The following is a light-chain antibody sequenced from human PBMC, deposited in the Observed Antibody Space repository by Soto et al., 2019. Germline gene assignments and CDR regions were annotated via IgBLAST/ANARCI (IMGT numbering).Light chain of an antibody. J-gene: IGKJ1*01. V-gene: IGKV1-9*01. CDR1: QGISNY. CDR2: VAS. CDR3: HQFKSSPRT. Sequence: DIQLTQSPSFLSASEGDRVTVTCRASQGISNYLAWYQQKPGKAPKLLINVASTLQSGVPSRFSGSRSGTEFPLTISSLQTEDSATYYCHQFKSSPRTFGQGTKVEIK.